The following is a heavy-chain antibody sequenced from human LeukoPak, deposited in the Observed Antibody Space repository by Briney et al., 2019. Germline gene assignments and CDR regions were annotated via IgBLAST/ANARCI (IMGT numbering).Heavy chain of an antibody. CDR3: ARVGPDDAFDI. CDR2: INPSGGST. V-gene: IGHV1-46*01. CDR1: GYTFTSYY. D-gene: IGHD3-10*01. Sequence: ASVKVSCKASGYTFTSYYMHWVRQAPGQGLEWMGIINPSGGSTTYAQKFRGRVTMTRDTSTRIVCMELSSLRSEDTAVYYCARVGPDDAFDIWGQGTMVTVSS. J-gene: IGHJ3*02.